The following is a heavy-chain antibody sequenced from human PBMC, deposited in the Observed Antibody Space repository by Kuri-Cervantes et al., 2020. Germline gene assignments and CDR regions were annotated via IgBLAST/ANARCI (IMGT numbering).Heavy chain of an antibody. V-gene: IGHV3-30*03. CDR1: GFTFSSYG. CDR2: ISYDGSNK. CDR3: RLYYYDSSGYYSRGGHFDI. J-gene: IGHJ3*02. Sequence: GESLKISCAASGFTFSSYGMHWVRQAPGKGLEWVAVISYDGSNKYYADSVKGRFTISRDNSKNTLYLQMNSLRAEDTAVYYCRLYYYDSSGYYSRGGHFDIWGQGTMVTVSS. D-gene: IGHD3-22*01.